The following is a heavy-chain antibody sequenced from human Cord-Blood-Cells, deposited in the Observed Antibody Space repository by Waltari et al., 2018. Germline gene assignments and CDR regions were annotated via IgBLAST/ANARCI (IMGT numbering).Heavy chain of an antibody. CDR2: IIPIFGTA. D-gene: IGHD3-3*01. J-gene: IGHJ4*02. CDR1: GGTFSSYA. CDR3: ARWGLRIFGVVRGFDY. V-gene: IGHV1-69*06. Sequence: QVQLVQSGAEVKKPGSSVKVSCKASGGTFSSYAISWVRQAPGQGLEWVGGIIPIFGTANYAQKFQGRVTITADKSTSTAYMELSSLRSEDTAVYYCARWGLRIFGVVRGFDYWGQGTLVTVSS.